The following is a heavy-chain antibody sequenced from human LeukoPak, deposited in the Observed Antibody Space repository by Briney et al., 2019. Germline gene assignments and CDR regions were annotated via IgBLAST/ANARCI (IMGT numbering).Heavy chain of an antibody. CDR1: GGSFSAYH. J-gene: IGHJ5*02. Sequence: PSETLSLTCAVYGGSFSAYHWTWIRQPPGKGLEWIGEINHSGSTNYNPSLKSRVTISVDASKNQFSLKLSSVTAADTAVYYCARRPIAARNWFDPWGQGTLVTVSS. D-gene: IGHD6-6*01. CDR2: INHSGST. CDR3: ARRPIAARNWFDP. V-gene: IGHV4-34*01.